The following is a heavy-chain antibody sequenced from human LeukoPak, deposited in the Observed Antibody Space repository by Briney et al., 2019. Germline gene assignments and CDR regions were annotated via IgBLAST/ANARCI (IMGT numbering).Heavy chain of an antibody. CDR1: GGSISSSNW. J-gene: IGHJ4*02. D-gene: IGHD3-10*01. CDR3: ARHRTIYYYGSGSPRDFDY. V-gene: IGHV4-4*02. CDR2: INHSGST. Sequence: PSGTLSLTCAVSGGSISSSNWWRWVRQPPGKGLEWIGEINHSGSTNYNPSLKSRVTISVDTSKNQFSLKLSSVTAADTAVYYCARHRTIYYYGSGSPRDFDYWGQGTLVALSS.